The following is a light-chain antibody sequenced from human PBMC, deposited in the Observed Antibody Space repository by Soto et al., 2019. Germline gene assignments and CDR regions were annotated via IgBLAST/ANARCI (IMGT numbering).Light chain of an antibody. CDR3: CSYAGRPYV. V-gene: IGLV2-11*01. CDR2: DVS. J-gene: IGLJ1*01. CDR1: SSDVGGYNY. Sequence: QSALTQPRSVSGSPGQSVTISCTGTSSDVGGYNYVSWYKQHPGKAPKLMIYDVSKRPSGVPDRFSGSKSGNTASLTISGLQAEDEADYYCCSYAGRPYVFGTGTKLTVL.